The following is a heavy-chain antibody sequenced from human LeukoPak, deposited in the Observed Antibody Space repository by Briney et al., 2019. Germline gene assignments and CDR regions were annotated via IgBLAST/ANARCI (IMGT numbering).Heavy chain of an antibody. CDR1: GFTFSSYG. Sequence: GRSLRPSCAASGFTFSSYGMHWVRQAPGKGLEWVAVIWYDGSNKYYADSVKGRFTISRDNAKNSLYLQMNSLRVEDTAVYYCASVYDSSGYSIDYWGQGTLVTVSS. CDR3: ASVYDSSGYSIDY. V-gene: IGHV3-33*03. CDR2: IWYDGSNK. D-gene: IGHD3-22*01. J-gene: IGHJ4*02.